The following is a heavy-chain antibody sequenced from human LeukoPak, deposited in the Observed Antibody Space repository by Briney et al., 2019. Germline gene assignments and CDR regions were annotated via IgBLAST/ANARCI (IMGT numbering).Heavy chain of an antibody. V-gene: IGHV1-2*02. CDR1: GYTFTGYY. CDR3: ARDYPYSSSHYYYYHYMDV. D-gene: IGHD6-6*01. J-gene: IGHJ6*03. Sequence: ASVKVSCKASGYTFTGYYMHWVRQAPGQGLEWMGWINPNSGGTNYAQKFQGRVTMTRDTSISTAYMELSRLRSDDTAVYYCARDYPYSSSHYYYYHYMDVWGKGTTVTVSS. CDR2: INPNSGGT.